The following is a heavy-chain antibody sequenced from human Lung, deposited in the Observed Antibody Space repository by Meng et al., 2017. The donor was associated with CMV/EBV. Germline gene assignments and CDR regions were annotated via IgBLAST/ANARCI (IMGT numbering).Heavy chain of an antibody. Sequence: GGSXRLXXAASGFTFRNYGIHWVRQAPGKGLEWLAVISYDGSKEYYADSVKGRFTISRDNSKNTLELQMNSLRVEDTAVYFCARGLKAAAGTREYYYGMDVXGQGXAVTVSS. D-gene: IGHD6-13*01. J-gene: IGHJ6*02. CDR2: ISYDGSKE. CDR1: GFTFRNYG. V-gene: IGHV3-30*03. CDR3: ARGLKAAAGTREYYYGMDV.